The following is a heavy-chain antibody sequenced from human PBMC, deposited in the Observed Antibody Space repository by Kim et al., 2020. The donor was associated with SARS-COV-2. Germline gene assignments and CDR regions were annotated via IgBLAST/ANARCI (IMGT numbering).Heavy chain of an antibody. CDR3: AKELKHYYYYGMDV. J-gene: IGHJ6*02. Sequence: ADSVKGRSTISRDNAKNSLYLQMNSLRAEDTTLYYCAKELKHYYYYGMDVWGQGTTVTVSS. V-gene: IGHV3-9*01.